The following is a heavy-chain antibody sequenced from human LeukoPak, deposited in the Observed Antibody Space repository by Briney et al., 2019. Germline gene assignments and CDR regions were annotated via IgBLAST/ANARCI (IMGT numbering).Heavy chain of an antibody. D-gene: IGHD5-24*01. V-gene: IGHV4-39*01. CDR3: ARHVRWLQLTLYFDI. J-gene: IGHJ2*01. Sequence: SATLSLTCTGSGGFINTPSYHWGWIRPSPGKELEWIGSIYYTGSTSSNPSLNSRGTMSVDTSKKQFSLKLNSMTAADTAVYYCARHVRWLQLTLYFDIWGRGTLVTVSS. CDR2: IYYTGST. CDR1: GGFINTPSYH.